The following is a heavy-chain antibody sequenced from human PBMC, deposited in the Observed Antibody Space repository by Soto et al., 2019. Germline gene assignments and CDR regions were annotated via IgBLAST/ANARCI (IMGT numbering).Heavy chain of an antibody. CDR1: GGTFSSYA. V-gene: IGHV1-69*01. CDR2: IIPIFGTA. Sequence: QVQLVQSGAEVKKPGSSVKVSCEASGGTFSSYAISWVRQAPGQGLEWMGGIIPIFGTANYAQKFQGRVTITADESTSTAYMELSSLRSEDTAVYYCARDYGDYVRDYYYYGMDVWGQGTTVTVSS. D-gene: IGHD4-17*01. J-gene: IGHJ6*02. CDR3: ARDYGDYVRDYYYYGMDV.